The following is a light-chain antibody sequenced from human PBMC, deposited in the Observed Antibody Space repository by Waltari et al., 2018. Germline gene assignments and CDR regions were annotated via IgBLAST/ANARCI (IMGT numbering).Light chain of an antibody. CDR2: KIY. J-gene: IGLJ3*02. Sequence: QSVLTQPPSASGTPGQRATISCPGRRSTIGTTYVFCFQQFPGTAPKLLIYKIYQRPSGVPDLFSGSKSGTSASLAISGLRSEDEADYYCAAWDDSLSVWVFGGGTKLTVL. CDR1: RSTIGTTY. CDR3: AAWDDSLSVWV. V-gene: IGLV1-47*01.